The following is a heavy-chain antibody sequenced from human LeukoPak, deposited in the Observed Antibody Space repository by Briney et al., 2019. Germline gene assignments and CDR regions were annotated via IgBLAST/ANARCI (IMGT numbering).Heavy chain of an antibody. CDR3: AKMAGVGRIARWFDP. CDR2: ISGSDGST. CDR1: GFTFNTYG. D-gene: IGHD6-13*01. Sequence: PGGSLRLSCAVSGFTFNTYGMTWVRQAPGKGLEWVSGISGSDGSTYHADSVKGRFTISRDNSKNTLYLQMNSLRAEDTAVYYCAKMAGVGRIARWFDPWGQGTLVTVSS. J-gene: IGHJ5*02. V-gene: IGHV3-23*01.